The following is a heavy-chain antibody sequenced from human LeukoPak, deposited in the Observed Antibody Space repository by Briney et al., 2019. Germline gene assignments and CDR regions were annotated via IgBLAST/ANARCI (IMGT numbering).Heavy chain of an antibody. D-gene: IGHD3-3*01. J-gene: IGHJ4*02. V-gene: IGHV3-48*03. CDR3: AILDAGIQFGS. CDR1: GLTLSRFE. CDR2: ITGDGRTA. Sequence: PGGSLRLSCTASGLTLSRFEMNWVRQTAGEGLQWVAHITGDGRTAYYTDPAKGRFTISRDATKNSLHLQMNTLSAEDSGLYYCAILDAGIQFGSWGPGTLVTVSS.